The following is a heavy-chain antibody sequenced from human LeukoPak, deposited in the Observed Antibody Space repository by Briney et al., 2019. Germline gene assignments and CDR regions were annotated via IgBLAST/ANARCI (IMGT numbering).Heavy chain of an antibody. D-gene: IGHD3-22*01. J-gene: IGHJ4*02. CDR1: GYSFTGYF. CDR3: ARSGSTGYSLDY. Sequence: ASVKVSCKASGYSFTGYFIHWVRQAPGQGLEWMGCIDPNSGDTKYAQKFQGRVNMPRDTSTRTAYMELSRLRSDDTAVYFCARSGSTGYSLDYWGQGTLVTVSS. CDR2: IDPNSGDT. V-gene: IGHV1-2*02.